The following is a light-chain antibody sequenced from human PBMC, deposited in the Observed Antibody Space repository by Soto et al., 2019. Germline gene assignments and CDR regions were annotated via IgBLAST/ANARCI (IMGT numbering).Light chain of an antibody. Sequence: QSVLTQPPSASGTPGQRVTISRSGSSSNIGSKTVNWYQQLPGTAPKLLIYSNYQRPSGVPDRFSGSKSGTSASLAISGLQSEDEADYYCSAWDASLNGYVFGTGTKVTVL. J-gene: IGLJ1*01. CDR1: SSNIGSKT. CDR2: SNY. CDR3: SAWDASLNGYV. V-gene: IGLV1-44*01.